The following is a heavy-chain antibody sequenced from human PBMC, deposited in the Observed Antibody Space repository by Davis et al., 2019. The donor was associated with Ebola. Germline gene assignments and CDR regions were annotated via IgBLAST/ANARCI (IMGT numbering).Heavy chain of an antibody. CDR2: ISGSSTDI. J-gene: IGHJ4*02. CDR3: ARLGWDY. Sequence: GESLKISCAASGFTFSNYAMSWVRQAPGKGLEWVSSISGSSTDIYYADSVKGRFTISRDNAKNSLYLQMNSLRDEDTAVYYCARLGWDYWGQGTLVTVSS. D-gene: IGHD4-23*01. V-gene: IGHV3-21*01. CDR1: GFTFSNYA.